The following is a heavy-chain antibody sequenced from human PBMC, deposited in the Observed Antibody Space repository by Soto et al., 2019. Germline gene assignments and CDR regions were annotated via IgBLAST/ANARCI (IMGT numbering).Heavy chain of an antibody. D-gene: IGHD6-13*01. CDR1: GFTFSAYY. CDR3: ARSLLDEYSSSWRSAYYGMDV. V-gene: IGHV1-2*02. J-gene: IGHJ6*02. Sequence: QVQLVQSGAEVKKPGASVKVSCKASGFTFSAYYIYWVRQAPGQGLEWIGWINPNSGGTNNAQKFQGRVTMTRDTSTSTVCMELSALISDDTAVYYCARSLLDEYSSSWRSAYYGMDVWGQGTTVTVSS. CDR2: INPNSGGT.